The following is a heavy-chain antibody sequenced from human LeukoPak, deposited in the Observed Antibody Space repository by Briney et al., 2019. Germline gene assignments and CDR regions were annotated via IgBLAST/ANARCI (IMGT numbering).Heavy chain of an antibody. Sequence: SQTLSLTCTVSGGSITSGAYYWSWIRQHPGKGLEWIGYISDTGTTSYNPSLMSRLTITVDTSNNQFSLSLTSVTAADTAVYYCARIGSAWYWIDPWGQGTLVTVSS. CDR2: ISDTGTT. D-gene: IGHD6-13*01. V-gene: IGHV4-31*03. CDR3: ARIGSAWYWIDP. CDR1: GGSITSGAYY. J-gene: IGHJ5*02.